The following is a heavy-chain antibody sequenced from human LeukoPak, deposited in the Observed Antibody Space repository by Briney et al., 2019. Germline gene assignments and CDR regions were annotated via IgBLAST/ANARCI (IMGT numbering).Heavy chain of an antibody. CDR2: INPKSGDA. Sequence: ASVKVSCKASGYTFTTYDINWVRQAAGQGFEWMGWINPKSGDAGYADKFQGRVAITRDTSINTAYLELSARTSDDTAVYYCARGPFGNCGGGPCHFRDIDKWYDPWGQGTLVTVSS. D-gene: IGHD2-21*01. J-gene: IGHJ5*02. CDR1: GYTFTTYD. V-gene: IGHV1-8*03. CDR3: ARGPFGNCGGGPCHFRDIDKWYDP.